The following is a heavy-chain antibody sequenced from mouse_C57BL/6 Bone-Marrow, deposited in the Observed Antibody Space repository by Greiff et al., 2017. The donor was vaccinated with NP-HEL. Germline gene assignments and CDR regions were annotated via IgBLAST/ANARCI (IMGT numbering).Heavy chain of an antibody. CDR2: ISNLAYSI. Sequence: EVKLMESGGGLVQPGGSLKLSCAASGFTFSDYGMAWVRQAPRKGPEWVAFISNLAYSIYYADTVTGRFTISRENAKNTLYLEMSSLRSEDTAMYYCARHGRYCAMDYWGQGTSVTVSS. J-gene: IGHJ4*01. CDR1: GFTFSDYG. CDR3: ARHGRYCAMDY. V-gene: IGHV5-15*01.